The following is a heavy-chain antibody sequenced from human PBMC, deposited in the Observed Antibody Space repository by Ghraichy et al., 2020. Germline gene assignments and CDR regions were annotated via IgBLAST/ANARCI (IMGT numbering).Heavy chain of an antibody. V-gene: IGHV4-4*09. CDR3: ATSSHPGIAVSDNSPRDYGMDV. J-gene: IGHJ6*02. Sequence: SETLSLTCTVSGGSISSYYWSWIRQPPGKGLEWIGYISTSGSTNYNPSLKSRVTISVDTSKNQFSLKLSSVTAADTAVYYCATSSHPGIAVSDNSPRDYGMDVWGHGTLVTVSS. CDR1: GGSISSYY. D-gene: IGHD6-19*01. CDR2: ISTSGST.